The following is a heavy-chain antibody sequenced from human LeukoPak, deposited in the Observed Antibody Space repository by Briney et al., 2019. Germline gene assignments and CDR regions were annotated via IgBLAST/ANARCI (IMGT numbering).Heavy chain of an antibody. Sequence: SETLSLTCAVYGESLSGYYWSWIRQPPGKGLEWIGEINHSGSTNYNPSLKSRVTISVDTSKNQFSLKLSSVTAADTAVYYCARALSGSYPFDYWGQGTLVTVSS. CDR1: GESLSGYY. J-gene: IGHJ4*02. D-gene: IGHD1-26*01. CDR2: INHSGST. V-gene: IGHV4-34*01. CDR3: ARALSGSYPFDY.